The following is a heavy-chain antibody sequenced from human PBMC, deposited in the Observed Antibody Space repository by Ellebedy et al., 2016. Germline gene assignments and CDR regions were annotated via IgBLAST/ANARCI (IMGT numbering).Heavy chain of an antibody. D-gene: IGHD7-27*01. Sequence: SETLSLXXVVSGFSISSGYYWGWVRQPPGEGLEWIGSISHSGSTYYNPSLKSRLTILVDTSKNQISLKLRSVTAADTAMYYCTRGSTPGAWGQGTLVTVSS. V-gene: IGHV4-38-2*01. J-gene: IGHJ5*02. CDR3: TRGSTPGA. CDR1: GFSISSGYY. CDR2: ISHSGST.